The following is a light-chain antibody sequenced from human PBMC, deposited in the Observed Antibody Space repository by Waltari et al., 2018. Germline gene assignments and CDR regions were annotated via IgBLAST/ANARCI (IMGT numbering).Light chain of an antibody. J-gene: IGKJ2*01. CDR2: AAS. Sequence: DIQMTQSPSSLSSSVGDRVTITCRASQSISSYLNWYQQKPGKAPKLLIYAASSLQSGVPSRFSGSGSGTDFTLTISSLQPEDFATYYCQHFDNVPYTFGQGTKLEIK. V-gene: IGKV1-39*01. CDR3: QHFDNVPYT. CDR1: QSISSY.